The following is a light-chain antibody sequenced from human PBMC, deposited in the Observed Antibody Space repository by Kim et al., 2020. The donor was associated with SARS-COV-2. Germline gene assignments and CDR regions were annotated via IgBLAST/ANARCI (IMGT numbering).Light chain of an antibody. V-gene: IGLV3-21*04. CDR1: NIGSKS. Sequence: APGKTARITCGGNNIGSKSVHWYQQKPGQAPVLVIYYDSDRPSGIPERFSGSNSGNTATLTISRVEAGDVADYYCQVWDSSSDHVVFGGGTQLTVL. CDR2: YDS. CDR3: QVWDSSSDHVV. J-gene: IGLJ2*01.